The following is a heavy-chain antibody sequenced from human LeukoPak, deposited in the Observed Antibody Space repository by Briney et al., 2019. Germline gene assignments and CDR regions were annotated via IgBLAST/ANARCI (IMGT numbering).Heavy chain of an antibody. Sequence: SQTLSLTCTVSGGSISSGGYYWRWIRQPPGKGLEWIGYIYHTESTYYNPSLKSLVTISVDRSKNQFSLKLSSVTAAETAMYYWAREGSSGYYPNWFDPWGQGTLVTVSS. CDR1: GGSISSGGYY. CDR3: AREGSSGYYPNWFDP. V-gene: IGHV4-30-2*01. J-gene: IGHJ5*02. D-gene: IGHD3-22*01. CDR2: IYHTEST.